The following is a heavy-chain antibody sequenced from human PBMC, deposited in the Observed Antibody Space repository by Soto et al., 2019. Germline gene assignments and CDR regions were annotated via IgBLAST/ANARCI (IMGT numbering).Heavy chain of an antibody. CDR2: IYYSGST. CDR3: ARVYYDILTGYFCDY. V-gene: IGHV4-59*01. Sequence: SETLSLTCSVSGGSISRYYWSWIRQPPGRGLEWIGYIYYSGSTTYNPSLKGRVTISVDTSKTQFSLKLSSVTAADTAVYHCARVYYDILTGYFCDYWGQGTLVTVSS. CDR1: GGSISRYY. D-gene: IGHD3-9*01. J-gene: IGHJ4*01.